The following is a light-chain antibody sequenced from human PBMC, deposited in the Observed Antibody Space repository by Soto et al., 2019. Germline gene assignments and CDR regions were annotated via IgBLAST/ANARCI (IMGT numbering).Light chain of an antibody. CDR2: DAS. J-gene: IGKJ1*01. CDR1: QGISRW. CDR3: QQYTTYWT. Sequence: IRMTQSPSSLSASTRDRVTITCRASQGISRWLAWYQQRPGKAPKLLIYDASTLHSGVSSRFSGSGSGTEFTLTISSLQPNDSATYYCQQYTTYWTFGQGTRWIS. V-gene: IGKV1-5*01.